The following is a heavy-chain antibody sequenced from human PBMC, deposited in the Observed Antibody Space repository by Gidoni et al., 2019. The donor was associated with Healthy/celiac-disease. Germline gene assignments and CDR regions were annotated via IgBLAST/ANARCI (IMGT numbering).Heavy chain of an antibody. J-gene: IGHJ5*02. CDR1: GGTFSSYA. D-gene: IGHD2-15*01. CDR2: IIPIIGTA. Sequence: QVQLVQSGAEVKKPGSSVQVSCKASGGTFSSYAISCVRQAPGQGLEWLGGIIPIIGTANYAQKLQGRVTSTADKSTSTAYMELSRMRAEETDVYYCSRGDCSGGSCYPKYNWFDPWGQGTLVTVSS. V-gene: IGHV1-69*06. CDR3: SRGDCSGGSCYPKYNWFDP.